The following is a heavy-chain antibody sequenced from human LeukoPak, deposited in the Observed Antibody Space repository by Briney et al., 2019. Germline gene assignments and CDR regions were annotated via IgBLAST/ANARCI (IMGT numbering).Heavy chain of an antibody. D-gene: IGHD6-13*01. V-gene: IGHV4-30-2*01. Sequence: PSETLSLTCAVSGGSISSGGYSWSWIRQPPGKGLEWIGYIYHSGSTYYNPSLKSRVTISVDRSKNQFSLKLSSVTAADTAVYYCARGQEEQQLGLSFDYWGQGTLVTVSS. J-gene: IGHJ4*02. CDR2: IYHSGST. CDR1: GGSISSGGYS. CDR3: ARGQEEQQLGLSFDY.